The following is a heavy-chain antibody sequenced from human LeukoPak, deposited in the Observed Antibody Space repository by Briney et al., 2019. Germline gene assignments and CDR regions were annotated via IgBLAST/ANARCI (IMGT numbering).Heavy chain of an antibody. Sequence: SETLSLTCTVSGGSISSYYWSWIRQPPGKGLEWIGYIYYSGSTKYNPSLKGRVTISVDTSKNQFSLKLSSVTAADTAVYYCARAQIQYYFGSGSYYNEYYFDYWGQGTLVTVSS. V-gene: IGHV4-59*01. D-gene: IGHD3-10*01. CDR3: ARAQIQYYFGSGSYYNEYYFDY. CDR1: GGSISSYY. CDR2: IYYSGST. J-gene: IGHJ4*02.